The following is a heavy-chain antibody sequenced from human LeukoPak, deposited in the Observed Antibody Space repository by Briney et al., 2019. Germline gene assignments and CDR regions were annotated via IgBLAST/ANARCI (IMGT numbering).Heavy chain of an antibody. Sequence: SETLSLTSAVYGGSFSDYYWAWIRQSPGEGLEWIGEINNSGSTKYNPSLKSRVSISADTSKNQFSLKLSSVTAADTAVYYCARCGGYDYLDDYWGQGTLVTVSS. J-gene: IGHJ4*02. D-gene: IGHD5-12*01. V-gene: IGHV4-34*01. CDR2: INNSGST. CDR3: ARCGGYDYLDDY. CDR1: GGSFSDYY.